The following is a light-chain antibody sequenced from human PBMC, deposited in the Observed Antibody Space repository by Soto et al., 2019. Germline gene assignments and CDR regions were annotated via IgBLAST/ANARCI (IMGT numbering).Light chain of an antibody. Sequence: EIVMTQSPVTLSMSPGERATLSCRAVQSVSSNLAWYQQKPGQAPRLLIYGASTRATGIPSRFTGSGSGTEFTLTISSLQFDDSAVYYCQQYNNWWTFGQGTKVDIK. CDR2: GAS. J-gene: IGKJ1*01. CDR1: QSVSSN. V-gene: IGKV3-15*01. CDR3: QQYNNWWT.